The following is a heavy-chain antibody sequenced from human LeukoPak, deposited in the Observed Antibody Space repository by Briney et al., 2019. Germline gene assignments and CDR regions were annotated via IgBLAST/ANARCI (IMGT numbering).Heavy chain of an antibody. J-gene: IGHJ4*02. CDR2: INHSGNT. CDR3: ATYDYGDDRPLEYFDY. V-gene: IGHV4-34*01. D-gene: IGHD4-17*01. CDR1: GGSFNDYY. Sequence: SETLSLTCAVYGGSFNDYYWSWIRQPPGKGLELIGEINHSGNTNYNPSLKSRVTISVDTSKNQFSLKLSSVTAADTAVYYCATYDYGDDRPLEYFDYWGQGTLVTVSS.